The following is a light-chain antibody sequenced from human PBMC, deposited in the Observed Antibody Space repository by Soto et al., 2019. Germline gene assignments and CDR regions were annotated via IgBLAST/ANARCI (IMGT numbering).Light chain of an antibody. CDR2: DAS. J-gene: IGKJ4*01. Sequence: EIVLTQSPATLSLSPGERATLSCRASQSVSSYVAWYQSKPGQAPRLLMYDASNRVIGIPARFSGSGSGTDFTLTISSLEPEDFAVYYCQQRSNCPLTFGGGTTVEI. CDR1: QSVSSY. V-gene: IGKV3-11*01. CDR3: QQRSNCPLT.